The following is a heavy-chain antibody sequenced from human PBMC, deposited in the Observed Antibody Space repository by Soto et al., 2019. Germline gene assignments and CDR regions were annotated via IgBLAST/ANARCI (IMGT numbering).Heavy chain of an antibody. V-gene: IGHV3-15*01. J-gene: IGHJ4*02. D-gene: IGHD6-19*01. Sequence: EVQLVESGGGLVKPGGSLRLSCSASGFTFINAWMGWVRQAPGKGLEWVGRVRSKTEGGTIDYAAPVKGRFTISRDESKNTLYLQITTLRTENTAVYYCTTIAVVTPGFDYWGQGPRVTVSS. CDR1: GFTFINAW. CDR3: TTIAVVTPGFDY. CDR2: VRSKTEGGTI.